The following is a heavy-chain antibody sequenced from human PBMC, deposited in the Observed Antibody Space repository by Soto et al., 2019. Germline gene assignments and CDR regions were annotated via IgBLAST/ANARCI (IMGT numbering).Heavy chain of an antibody. CDR2: ISYDGSNK. CDR3: AKDPAGGMDV. D-gene: IGHD6-13*01. V-gene: IGHV3-30*18. J-gene: IGHJ6*02. Sequence: VAVISYDGSNKYYADSVKGRFTISRDNSKNTLYLQMNSLRAEDTAVYYCAKDPAGGMDVWGQGTTVTVSS.